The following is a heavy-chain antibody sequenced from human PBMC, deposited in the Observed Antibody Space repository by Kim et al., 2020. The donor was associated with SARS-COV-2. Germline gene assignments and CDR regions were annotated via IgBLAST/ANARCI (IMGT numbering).Heavy chain of an antibody. CDR1: GYSFSTYC. CDR3: ARPLYGSGSYSDY. CDR2: IYPGDSDT. D-gene: IGHD3-10*01. J-gene: IGHJ4*02. Sequence: GESLKISCKGSGYSFSTYCIGWVRQMPGKGLEWVWIIYPGDSDTRYSPSFQGQVTISADKSISTAYLQWSSLKASDTAMYYCARPLYGSGSYSDYWGQGTLVTVSS. V-gene: IGHV5-51*01.